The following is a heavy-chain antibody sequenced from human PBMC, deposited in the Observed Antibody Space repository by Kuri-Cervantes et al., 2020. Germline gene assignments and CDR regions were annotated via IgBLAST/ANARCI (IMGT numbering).Heavy chain of an antibody. Sequence: SETLSLTCAVSGGSISSGGYSWSWIRQPPGKGLEWIGYIYHSGSTYYNPSLKSRVTISVDRSKNQFSLKLSSVTAADTAVYHCARVFRDVYCSSTSCYPLYYGMDVWGQGTTVTVSS. CDR2: IYHSGST. D-gene: IGHD2-2*01. CDR3: ARVFRDVYCSSTSCYPLYYGMDV. CDR1: GGSISSGGYS. V-gene: IGHV4-30-2*01. J-gene: IGHJ6*02.